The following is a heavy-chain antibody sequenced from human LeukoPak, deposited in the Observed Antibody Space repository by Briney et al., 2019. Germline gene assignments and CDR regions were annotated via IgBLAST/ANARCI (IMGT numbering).Heavy chain of an antibody. V-gene: IGHV3-48*04. CDR3: AKLTGYDFWSGSSQTDY. Sequence: GGSLRLSCAASGFTFSSYSMNWVRQAPGKGLEWVSYISSSSSTIYYADSVKGRFTISRDNAKNSLYLQMNSLRAEDTAVYYCAKLTGYDFWSGSSQTDYWGQGTLVTVSS. CDR1: GFTFSSYS. J-gene: IGHJ4*02. CDR2: ISSSSSTI. D-gene: IGHD3-3*01.